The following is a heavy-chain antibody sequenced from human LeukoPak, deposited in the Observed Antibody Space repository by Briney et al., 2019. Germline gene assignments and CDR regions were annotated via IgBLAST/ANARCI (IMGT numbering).Heavy chain of an antibody. CDR2: ISYDGSNK. V-gene: IGHV3-30*18. Sequence: GGSLRLSCAASGFTFSSYGMHWVRQAPGKGLEWVAVISYDGSNKYYADSVKGRFTISRENSKNTLYLQMSSLRAEDTAVYYCAKDHYDSSGYYSFWGQGTLVTVSS. CDR3: AKDHYDSSGYYSF. D-gene: IGHD3-22*01. J-gene: IGHJ4*02. CDR1: GFTFSSYG.